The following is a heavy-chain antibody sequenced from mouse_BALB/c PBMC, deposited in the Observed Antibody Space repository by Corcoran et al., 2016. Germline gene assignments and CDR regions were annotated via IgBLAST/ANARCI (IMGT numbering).Heavy chain of an antibody. J-gene: IGHJ3*01. CDR3: ARRSLLGFAY. V-gene: IGHV9-3-1*01. Sequence: QIQLVQSGPELKKPGETVKISCKASGYTFTNYGMNWVKQAPGKGLKWMGWINTYTGEPTYADDFKGRFAFSLETSASTAYLQINNLKNEDTATYFCARRSLLGFAYWGQGTLVTVSA. CDR1: GYTFTNYG. D-gene: IGHD1-2*01. CDR2: INTYTGEP.